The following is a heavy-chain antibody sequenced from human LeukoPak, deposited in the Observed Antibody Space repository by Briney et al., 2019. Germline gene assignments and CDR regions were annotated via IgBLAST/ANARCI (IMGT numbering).Heavy chain of an antibody. CDR3: ARQEGYYYDSSGSFDA. Sequence: SETLSLTCTVSGCSISSSSYYWGWIRQPPGKGLEWIGSIYYSGSTYYNPSLKSRVTICVDTSKNQFFLKLSSVTAADTAVYYCARQEGYYYDSSGSFDAWGQGTLVTASS. J-gene: IGHJ5*02. V-gene: IGHV4-39*01. CDR2: IYYSGST. D-gene: IGHD3-22*01. CDR1: GCSISSSSYY.